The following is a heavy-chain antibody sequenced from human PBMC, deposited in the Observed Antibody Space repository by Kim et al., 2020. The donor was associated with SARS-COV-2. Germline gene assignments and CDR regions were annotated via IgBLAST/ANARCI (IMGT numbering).Heavy chain of an antibody. Sequence: KEEGSAKDYVDSVKGRFTISRDNAKNLLYLQLNSLRGDDTAVYYCVRDFDFWGQGALVTVSS. V-gene: IGHV3-7*04. J-gene: IGHJ5*01. CDR2: KEEGSAK. CDR3: VRDFDF.